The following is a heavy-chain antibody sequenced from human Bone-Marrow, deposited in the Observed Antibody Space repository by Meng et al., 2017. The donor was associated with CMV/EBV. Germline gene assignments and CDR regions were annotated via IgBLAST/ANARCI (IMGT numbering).Heavy chain of an antibody. J-gene: IGHJ4*02. CDR3: TRAELTIFGVVTFSDY. Sequence: GGSLRLSCTASGFTFGDYAMSWVRQAPGKGLEWVGFIRSKAYGGTTEYAASVKGRFTISRDDSKSIAYLQMNSLKTEDTAVYYCTRAELTIFGVVTFSDYWGQGTLVTVSS. D-gene: IGHD3-3*01. CDR2: IRSKAYGGTT. V-gene: IGHV3-49*04. CDR1: GFTFGDYA.